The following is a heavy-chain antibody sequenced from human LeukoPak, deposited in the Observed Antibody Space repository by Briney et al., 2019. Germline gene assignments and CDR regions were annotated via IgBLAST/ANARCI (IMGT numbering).Heavy chain of an antibody. J-gene: IGHJ4*02. CDR2: INEDGSKK. D-gene: IGHD4-17*01. V-gene: IGHV3-7*01. Sequence: ETLSLTCTVSGGSISSSSYYWGWIRQPPGKGLEWVAEINEDGSKKYYVDSVKGRFTISRDNAKISLYLQMNSLRAEDTAVYYCARDPSYGALDYWGQGSLVTVSS. CDR3: ARDPSYGALDY. CDR1: GGSISSSSYY.